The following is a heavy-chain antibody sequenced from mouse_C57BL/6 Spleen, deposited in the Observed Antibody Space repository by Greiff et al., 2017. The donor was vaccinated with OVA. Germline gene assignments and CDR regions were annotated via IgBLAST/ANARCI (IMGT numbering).Heavy chain of an antibody. J-gene: IGHJ4*01. D-gene: IGHD1-1*01. Sequence: QVQLQQPGAELVRPGSSVKLSCKASGYTFTSYWMHWVKRRPIQGLEWIGNIDPSDSETHYNQKFKDKATLTVDKSSSTAYMQLSSLTSEDSAVYYCARGDYGSSHYYAMDYWGQGTSVTVSS. V-gene: IGHV1-52*01. CDR1: GYTFTSYW. CDR2: IDPSDSET. CDR3: ARGDYGSSHYYAMDY.